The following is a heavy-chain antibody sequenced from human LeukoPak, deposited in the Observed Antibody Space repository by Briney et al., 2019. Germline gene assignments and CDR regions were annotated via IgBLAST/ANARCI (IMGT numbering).Heavy chain of an antibody. D-gene: IGHD3-10*01. CDR1: GGSFSGYY. J-gene: IGHJ5*02. CDR3: ARAHLVLLWFGGRENWFDP. V-gene: IGHV4-34*01. Sequence: SETLSLTCAVYGGSFSGYYWSWIRQPPGKGLEWNGEINHSGSTNYNPSLKSRVTISVDTSKNQFSLKLSSVTAADTAVYYCARAHLVLLWFGGRENWFDPWGQGTLVTVSS. CDR2: INHSGST.